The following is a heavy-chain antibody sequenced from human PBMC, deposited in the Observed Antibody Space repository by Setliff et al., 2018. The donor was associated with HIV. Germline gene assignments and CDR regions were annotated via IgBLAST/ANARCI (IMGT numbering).Heavy chain of an antibody. V-gene: IGHV3-11*01. CDR3: ARVRGRGYYTLLYYFDD. J-gene: IGHJ4*02. CDR2: ISRDGNTI. Sequence: PGGSLRLSCAASGFTFSDYYMSWLRQAPGKGLEWVSYISRDGNTIYYADSVKGRFTISRDNAKNSLYLQMNSLRAEDTAVYYCARVRGRGYYTLLYYFDDWGQGTLVTVSS. CDR1: GFTFSDYY. D-gene: IGHD3-3*01.